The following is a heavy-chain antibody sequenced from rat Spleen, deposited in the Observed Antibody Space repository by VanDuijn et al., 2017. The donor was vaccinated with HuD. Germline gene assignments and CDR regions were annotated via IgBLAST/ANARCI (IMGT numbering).Heavy chain of an antibody. CDR3: TRGYVMDA. V-gene: IGHV5-27*01. Sequence: EVQLVESGGDLVQPGRSLKLSCAASGFIFNNYDMAWVRQAPTKGLEWVASISPSGGSTYYRDSMKGRFTVSRDNAKRTLSLQMDSLRSADTATYYCTRGYVMDAWGQGASVTVSS. CDR2: ISPSGGST. J-gene: IGHJ4*01. CDR1: GFIFNNYD.